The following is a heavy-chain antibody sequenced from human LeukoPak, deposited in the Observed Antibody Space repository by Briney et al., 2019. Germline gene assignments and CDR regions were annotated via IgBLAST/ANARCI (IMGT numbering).Heavy chain of an antibody. J-gene: IGHJ4*02. CDR2: ISGGSSTI. V-gene: IGHV3-11*04. D-gene: IGHD3-10*01. Sequence: GGSLRLSCAASGFTFSDYYMSWIRQAPGKGLEWVSYISGGSSTIHYADSVKGRFTISRDNAKNSLYLQMNSLRDEDTAVYYCARDYYVSGTYRFDYWGQGTLVTVSS. CDR3: ARDYYVSGTYRFDY. CDR1: GFTFSDYY.